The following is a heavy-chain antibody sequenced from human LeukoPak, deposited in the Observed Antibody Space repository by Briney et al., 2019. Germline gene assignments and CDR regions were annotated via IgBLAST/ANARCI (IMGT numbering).Heavy chain of an antibody. CDR1: GFTFSNAW. CDR3: TTDYYDSSGYYYEGAFDI. D-gene: IGHD3-22*01. J-gene: IGHJ3*02. CDR2: IKSKTDGGTT. V-gene: IGHV3-15*01. Sequence: GGPLRLSCAASGFTFSNAWMSWVRQAPGKGLEWVGRIKSKTDGGTTDYAAPVKGRFTISRDDSKNTLYLQMNSLKTEDTAVYYCTTDYYDSSGYYYEGAFDIWGQGTMVTVSS.